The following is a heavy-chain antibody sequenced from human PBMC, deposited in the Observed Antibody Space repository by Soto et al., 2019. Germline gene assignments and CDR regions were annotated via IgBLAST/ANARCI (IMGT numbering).Heavy chain of an antibody. J-gene: IGHJ4*02. D-gene: IGHD3-9*01. Sequence: GEALKISCKGSGYSFSSFWISWVRQMPGKGLEWMGKIDPSDSYTIYSPSFQGHVTISGDKSINTAFLQWSSLKASDTAVYYCARHQNDDILTGFIDSWGQGTLVTVSS. V-gene: IGHV5-10-1*01. CDR1: GYSFSSFW. CDR3: ARHQNDDILTGFIDS. CDR2: IDPSDSYT.